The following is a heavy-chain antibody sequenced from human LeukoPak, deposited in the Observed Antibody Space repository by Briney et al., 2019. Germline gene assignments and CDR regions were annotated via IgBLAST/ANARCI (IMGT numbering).Heavy chain of an antibody. V-gene: IGHV4-39*07. CDR3: AGDRSYVDV. J-gene: IGHJ6*03. CDR1: GGSIMSSTYY. CDR2: IYYSGST. Sequence: PSETLSLTCTVSGGSIMSSTYYWGWIRQSPGKGLEWIGTIYYSGSTYHNPSLKSRVSMSVDTSKKQFSLKLRSVTAADTAVYYCAGDRSYVDVWGKGTTVTVSS.